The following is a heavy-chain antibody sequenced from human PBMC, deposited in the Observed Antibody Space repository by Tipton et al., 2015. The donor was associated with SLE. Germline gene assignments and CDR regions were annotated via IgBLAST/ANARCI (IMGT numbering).Heavy chain of an antibody. D-gene: IGHD1-26*01. Sequence: SLRLSCAASGFTFSSYAMSWVRQAPGKGLEWVSAISGSGGSTYYADSVKGRFTISRDNSKNSLYLQMNSLRAEDTALYYCAKDRSGSYYEYYYGMDVWGQGTTVTVSS. J-gene: IGHJ6*02. CDR2: ISGSGGST. CDR3: AKDRSGSYYEYYYGMDV. CDR1: GFTFSSYA. V-gene: IGHV3-23*01.